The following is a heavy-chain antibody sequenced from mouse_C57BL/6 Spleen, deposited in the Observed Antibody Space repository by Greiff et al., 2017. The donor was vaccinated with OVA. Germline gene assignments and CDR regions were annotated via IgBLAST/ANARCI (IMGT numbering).Heavy chain of an antibody. D-gene: IGHD2-5*01. J-gene: IGHJ2*01. CDR2: IDPETGGT. V-gene: IGHV1-15*01. CDR3: TFYSNYPYFDY. Sequence: QVQLKESGAELVRPGASVTLSCKASGYTFTDYEMHWVKQTPVHGLEWIGAIDPETGGTAYNQKFKGKAILTADKSSSTAYMELRSLTSEDSAVYYCTFYSNYPYFDYWGQGTTLTVSS. CDR1: GYTFTDYE.